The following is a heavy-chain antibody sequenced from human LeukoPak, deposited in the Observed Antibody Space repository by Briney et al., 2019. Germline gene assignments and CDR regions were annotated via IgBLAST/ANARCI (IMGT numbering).Heavy chain of an antibody. CDR2: IIPILGIA. Sequence: GCSVKVSCKASGGTFSSYTISWVRQAPGQGLELMGRIIPILGIANYAQKFQGRVTITADKSTSTAYMELSSLRSEDTAVYYCARCRSSTSCYFLDYWGQGTLVTVSS. D-gene: IGHD2-2*01. V-gene: IGHV1-69*02. J-gene: IGHJ4*02. CDR3: ARCRSSTSCYFLDY. CDR1: GGTFSSYT.